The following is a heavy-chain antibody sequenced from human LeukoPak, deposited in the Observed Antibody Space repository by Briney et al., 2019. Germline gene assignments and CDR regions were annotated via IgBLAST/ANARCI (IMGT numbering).Heavy chain of an antibody. D-gene: IGHD6-13*01. Sequence: SETLSLTCTVSGGFISSYSWSWIRQDAGKGLEWIGRIYTSGSTNYNPSLKSRVTMSVDTSKNQFSLNLSSVTAADTAVYYCASGVASTGIGWFDPWGQGTLVTVSS. V-gene: IGHV4-4*07. J-gene: IGHJ5*02. CDR1: GGFISSYS. CDR2: IYTSGST. CDR3: ASGVASTGIGWFDP.